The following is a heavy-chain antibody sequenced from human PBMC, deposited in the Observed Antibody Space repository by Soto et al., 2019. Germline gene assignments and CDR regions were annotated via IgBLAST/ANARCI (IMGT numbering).Heavy chain of an antibody. CDR2: TYHTGST. D-gene: IGHD3-10*01. CDR3: ATDSAGRGPFDP. J-gene: IGHJ5*02. Sequence: SETLSLTCTISGGSFGTNYWSWIRQAPGKGLEWIGYTYHTGSTKYNPSLKSRATISVDTSKNQFSLTLTSAAAADTAVYYCATDSAGRGPFDPWGQGILVTVSS. CDR1: GGSFGTNY. V-gene: IGHV4-59*13.